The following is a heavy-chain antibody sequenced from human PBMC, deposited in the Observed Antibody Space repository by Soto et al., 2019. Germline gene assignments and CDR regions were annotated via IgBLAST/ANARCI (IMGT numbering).Heavy chain of an antibody. D-gene: IGHD3-9*01. CDR1: GGSLSGSS. J-gene: IGHJ5*02. CDR2: INHRGTI. Sequence: SETLSLTCAVHGGSLSGSSWSWIRQPPGKGLEWISEINHRGTINYNPALRNRVSMSLDTSSDQFSLQLRSVTAADTAADYCGAGRGCLDYLIVTFAPWGQGTLVTVSS. V-gene: IGHV4-34*01. CDR3: GAGRGCLDYLIVTFAP.